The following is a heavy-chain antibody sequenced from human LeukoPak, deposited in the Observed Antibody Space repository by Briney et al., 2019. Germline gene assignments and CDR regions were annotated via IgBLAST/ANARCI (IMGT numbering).Heavy chain of an antibody. Sequence: SETLSLTCTVSGGSISSYYRSWIRQPAGKGLEWIGRIYTSGSTNYNPSLKSRVTMSVDTSKNQFSLRLNSVTAVDTAVYYCARRWGNIVGVTYEYWGQGTLVTVSS. CDR1: GGSISSYY. CDR3: ARRWGNIVGVTYEY. V-gene: IGHV4-4*07. CDR2: IYTSGST. J-gene: IGHJ4*02. D-gene: IGHD3-16*01.